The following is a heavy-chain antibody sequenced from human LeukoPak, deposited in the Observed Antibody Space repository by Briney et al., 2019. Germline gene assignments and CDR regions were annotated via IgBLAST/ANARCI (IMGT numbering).Heavy chain of an antibody. CDR3: ARGRHAPLYYYYCMDV. CDR2: MNPNSCNT. J-gene: IGHJ6*02. V-gene: IGHV1-8*01. Sequence: ASVKVTCKASGYTFTSYDINWVRQATGQGLEWMGWMNPNSCNTGYAQKFQGRVTMTRNTSISTAYMELSSLRSEDTAVYYCARGRHAPLYYYYCMDVWGQGTTVTVSS. CDR1: GYTFTSYD.